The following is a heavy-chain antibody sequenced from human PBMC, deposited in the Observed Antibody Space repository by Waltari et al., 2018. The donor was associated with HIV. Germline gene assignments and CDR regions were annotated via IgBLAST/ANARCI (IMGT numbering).Heavy chain of an antibody. CDR3: ARGDIVATGGFDF. Sequence: QVQLQDSGPGLVKPSETLSLTCPVSRYPFTSPYSWGWIRQSPGKGLEWIGHISHRGSTYYNPSLKSRVTISVDTSKNQVSLKLSSVTAADTAVYYCARGDIVATGGFDFWGQGTLVTVSS. D-gene: IGHD5-12*01. J-gene: IGHJ4*02. V-gene: IGHV4-38-2*02. CDR2: ISHRGST. CDR1: RYPFTSPYS.